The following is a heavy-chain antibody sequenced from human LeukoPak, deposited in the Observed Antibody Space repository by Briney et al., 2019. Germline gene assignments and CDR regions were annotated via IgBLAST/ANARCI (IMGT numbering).Heavy chain of an antibody. D-gene: IGHD2-15*01. CDR1: GGSISSYY. J-gene: IGHJ6*03. CDR2: IYTSGST. CDR3: GRDYRDWLAATFPYYYSYIYV. Sequence: SETLSLTCTVSGGSISSYYWSWIRQPAGKGLEWIGRIYTSGSTTYTPSLKSRVTMSVDTSKNQFSLKLITVTAADTAAYYGGRDYRDWLAATFPYYYSYIYVWGKGTTVTISS. V-gene: IGHV4-4*07.